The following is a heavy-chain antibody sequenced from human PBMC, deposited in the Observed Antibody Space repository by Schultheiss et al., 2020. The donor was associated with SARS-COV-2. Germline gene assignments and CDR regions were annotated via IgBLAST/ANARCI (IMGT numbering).Heavy chain of an antibody. D-gene: IGHD6-19*01. CDR1: GGSISSYY. Sequence: SETLSLTCTVSGGSISSYYWSWIRQPPGKGLEWIGEISHSGSTNYNPSLKSRVTISIDTSRNQFSLKLSSVTDADTAVYYCARGLMGSSGWWGYWGQGTLVTVSS. J-gene: IGHJ4*02. V-gene: IGHV4-34*01. CDR2: ISHSGST. CDR3: ARGLMGSSGWWGY.